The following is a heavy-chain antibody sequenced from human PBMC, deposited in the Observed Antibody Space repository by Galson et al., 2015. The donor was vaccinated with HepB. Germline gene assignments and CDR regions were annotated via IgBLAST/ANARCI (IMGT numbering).Heavy chain of an antibody. CDR1: GGSISSYY. Sequence: SETLSLTCTVSGGSISSYYWSWIRQPPGKGPEWIGRIYTSGSTNYNPSLKSRVTMSVDTSKNQFSLKLSSVTAADTAVYYCAREAKYGVVVVMRWAFDIWGQGTMVTVSS. V-gene: IGHV4-4*07. CDR3: AREAKYGVVVVMRWAFDI. CDR2: IYTSGST. D-gene: IGHD3-22*01. J-gene: IGHJ3*02.